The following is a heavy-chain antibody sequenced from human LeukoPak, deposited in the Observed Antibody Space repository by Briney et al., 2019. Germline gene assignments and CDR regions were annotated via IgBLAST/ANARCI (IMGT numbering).Heavy chain of an antibody. J-gene: IGHJ4*02. CDR1: GYTFTNYA. Sequence: ASVKVSCKASGYTFTNYAVHWVRQAPGQRPEWMGRINPGDGDTKYSQNFQGRVTFARDTSANTAFMELSSLRSEDTAVYYCARALGATSYFDYWGQGTLVTVSS. CDR2: INPGDGDT. D-gene: IGHD1-26*01. CDR3: ARALGATSYFDY. V-gene: IGHV1-3*01.